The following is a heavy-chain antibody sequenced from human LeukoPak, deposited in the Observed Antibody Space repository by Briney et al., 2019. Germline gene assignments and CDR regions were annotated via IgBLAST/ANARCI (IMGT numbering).Heavy chain of an antibody. Sequence: ASVKVSCKASGYTFTGYYMHWVRQAPGQGLEWMGRINPNSGGTNYAQKFQGRVTMTRDTSISTAYMELSRLRADDRAVYYCARDLRYGYDSSKTFDIWGQGTMVTVSS. J-gene: IGHJ3*02. CDR3: ARDLRYGYDSSKTFDI. V-gene: IGHV1-2*06. D-gene: IGHD3-22*01. CDR2: INPNSGGT. CDR1: GYTFTGYY.